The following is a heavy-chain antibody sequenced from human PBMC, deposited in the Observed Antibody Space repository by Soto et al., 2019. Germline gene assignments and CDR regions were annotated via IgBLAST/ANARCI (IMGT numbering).Heavy chain of an antibody. CDR3: AEGHGVTMVRGVTGAFDI. Sequence: QGQLVQSGAEVKKPGSSVKVSCKASGGTFSSYAISWVRQAPGQGLEWMGGIIPIFGTANYAQKFQGRVTITADESTSTAYMELSSLRSEDTAVYYWAEGHGVTMVRGVTGAFDIWGQGTMVTVSS. CDR2: IIPIFGTA. CDR1: GGTFSSYA. D-gene: IGHD3-10*01. J-gene: IGHJ3*02. V-gene: IGHV1-69*01.